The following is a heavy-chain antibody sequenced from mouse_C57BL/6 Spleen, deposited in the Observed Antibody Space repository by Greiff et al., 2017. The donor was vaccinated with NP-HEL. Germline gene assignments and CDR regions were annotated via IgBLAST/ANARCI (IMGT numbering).Heavy chain of an antibody. CDR3: ARNPDYYGSSYDY. Sequence: VQLVESGPELVKPGASVKISCKASGYSFTSYYIHWVKQRPGQGLEWIGWIYPGSGNTKYNEKFKGKATLTADTSSSTAYMQLSSLTSEDSAVYYCARNPDYYGSSYDYWGQGTTLTVSS. CDR1: GYSFTSYY. D-gene: IGHD1-1*01. CDR2: IYPGSGNT. V-gene: IGHV1-66*01. J-gene: IGHJ2*01.